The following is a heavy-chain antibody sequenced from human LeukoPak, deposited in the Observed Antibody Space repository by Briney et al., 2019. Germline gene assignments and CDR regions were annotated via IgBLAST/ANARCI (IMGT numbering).Heavy chain of an antibody. CDR1: GYTFTSYY. CDR2: INPSGGST. Sequence: ASVKVSCKASGYTFTSYYIHWVRQAPGQGLEWMGIINPSGGSTNYAQKFQGRVTVTRDTSTSTVYMELSSLRSEDTAVYYCARNAYPSNYGSGDSMDVWGKGTTVTVSS. V-gene: IGHV1-46*01. J-gene: IGHJ6*04. CDR3: ARNAYPSNYGSGDSMDV. D-gene: IGHD3-10*01.